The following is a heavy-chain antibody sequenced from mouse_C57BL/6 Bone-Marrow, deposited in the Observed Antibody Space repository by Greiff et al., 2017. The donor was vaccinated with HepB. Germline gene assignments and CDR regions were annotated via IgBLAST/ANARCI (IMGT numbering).Heavy chain of an antibody. CDR3: ARDGYFTSFAY. J-gene: IGHJ3*01. V-gene: IGHV5-4*01. CDR1: GFTFSSYA. D-gene: IGHD2-3*01. CDR2: ISDGGSYT. Sequence: EVQGVESGGGLVKPGGSLKLSCAASGFTFSSYAMSWVRQTPEKRLEWVATISDGGSYTYYPDNVKGRFTISRDNAKNNLYLQMSHLKSEDTAMYYCARDGYFTSFAYWGQGTLVTVSA.